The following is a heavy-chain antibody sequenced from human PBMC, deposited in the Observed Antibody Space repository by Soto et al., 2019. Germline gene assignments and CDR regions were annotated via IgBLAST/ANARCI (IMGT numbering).Heavy chain of an antibody. Sequence: PSETLSLTCAVYGGSFSGYYWSWIRQPPGKGLEWIGEINHSGSTNYNPSLKSRVTISVDTSKNQFSLKLSSVTAADTAVYYCATSAAGHYYYYYMDVWGKGTTVTV. CDR3: ATSAAGHYYYYYMDV. J-gene: IGHJ6*03. V-gene: IGHV4-34*01. D-gene: IGHD6-13*01. CDR2: INHSGST. CDR1: GGSFSGYY.